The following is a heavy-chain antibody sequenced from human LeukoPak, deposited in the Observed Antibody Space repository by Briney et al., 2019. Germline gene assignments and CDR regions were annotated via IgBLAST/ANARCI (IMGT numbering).Heavy chain of an antibody. V-gene: IGHV4-31*03. J-gene: IGHJ4*02. D-gene: IGHD4-17*01. CDR1: GGSISSGGYY. CDR3: AAAIYGDYSL. Sequence: NSSETLSLTCTVSGGSISSGGYYWSWIHQHPGKGLEWIGYIYYSGSTYYNPSLKSRVTISVDTSKNQFSLKLSSVTAADTAVYYCAAAIYGDYSLWGQGTLVTVSS. CDR2: IYYSGST.